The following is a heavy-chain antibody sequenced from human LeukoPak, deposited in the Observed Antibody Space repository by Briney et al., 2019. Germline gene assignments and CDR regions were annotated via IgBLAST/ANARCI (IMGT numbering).Heavy chain of an antibody. CDR2: IYHSGST. D-gene: IGHD1-26*01. CDR3: ARDVRGSYFDY. J-gene: IGHJ4*02. CDR1: GGSISSGGYS. V-gene: IGHV4-30-2*01. Sequence: SETLSLTCAVSGGSISSGGYSWSWIRQPPGKGLEWIGYIYHSGSTYYNPSLKSRVTISVDRSKNQFSLKLSSVTAADTAVYYCARDVRGSYFDYWGQGTPVTVSS.